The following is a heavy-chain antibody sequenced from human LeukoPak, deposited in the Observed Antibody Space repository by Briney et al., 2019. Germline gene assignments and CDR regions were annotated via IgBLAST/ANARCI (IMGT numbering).Heavy chain of an antibody. CDR1: GYTFTSYD. D-gene: IGHD3-10*01. Sequence: ASVKVSCKASGYTFTSYDINWVRQATGQGLEWMGWMNPNSGNTGYAQKFQGRVTIIRNTSISTAYMELSSLRSEDTAVYYCAKYDMVRGVNVDYWGQGTLVTVSP. J-gene: IGHJ4*02. V-gene: IGHV1-8*03. CDR2: MNPNSGNT. CDR3: AKYDMVRGVNVDY.